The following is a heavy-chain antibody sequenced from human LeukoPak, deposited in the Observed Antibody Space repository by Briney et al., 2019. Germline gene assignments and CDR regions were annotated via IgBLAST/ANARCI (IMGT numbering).Heavy chain of an antibody. Sequence: GGSLRPAWAASGLTLAPSGRDWARRPPGRGRGWGAFMRNDGSKPYYIESGRGRLTISRYNAKNILDMQMNSLTAEDTALYYCVKGDKFWSGYSTYFDYWGQGPLVTVSP. J-gene: IGHJ4*02. D-gene: IGHD3-3*01. CDR3: VKGDKFWSGYSTYFDY. CDR2: MRNDGSKP. V-gene: IGHV3-30*02. CDR1: GLTLAPSG.